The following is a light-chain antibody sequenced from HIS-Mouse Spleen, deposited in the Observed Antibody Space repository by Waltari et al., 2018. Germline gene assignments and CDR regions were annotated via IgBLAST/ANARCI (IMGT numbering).Light chain of an antibody. V-gene: IGLV2-23*01. CDR1: SRDVGSYHL. J-gene: IGLJ3*02. CDR2: EGS. CDR3: CSYAGSSTWV. Sequence: QSALTQPASVSGSPGQSITISCTGTSRDVGSYHLFSWYQQHPGKAPNLMIYEGSKRPSGVSNRFSGSKSGNTASLTISGLQAEDEADYYCCSYAGSSTWVFGGGTKLTVL.